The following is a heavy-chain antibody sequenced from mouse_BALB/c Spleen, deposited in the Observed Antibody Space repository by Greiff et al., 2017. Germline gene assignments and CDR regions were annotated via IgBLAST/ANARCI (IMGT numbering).Heavy chain of an antibody. CDR1: GFTFSSFG. D-gene: IGHD1-1*01. Sequence: EAQGVESGGGLVQPGGSRKLSCAASGFTFSSFGMHWVRQAPEKGLEWVAYISSGSSTIYYADTVKGRFTISRDNPKNTLFLQMTSLRSEDTAMYYCARYYGSSPFDYWGQGTTLTVSS. CDR3: ARYYGSSPFDY. CDR2: ISSGSSTI. V-gene: IGHV5-17*02. J-gene: IGHJ2*01.